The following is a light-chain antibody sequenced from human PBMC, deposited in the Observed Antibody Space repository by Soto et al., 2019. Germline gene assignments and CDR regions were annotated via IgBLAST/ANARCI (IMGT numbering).Light chain of an antibody. CDR3: SSYTSSATYV. Sequence: QSVLTQPASVSGSPGQSLTISCTGTSSDVGGYNYVSWYQQHPGKAPKLMIYDVSNRPSGVSNRFSGSKSGNTASLTISGLQAEDEADYYCSSYTSSATYVFGSGTKVNVL. V-gene: IGLV2-14*01. CDR2: DVS. J-gene: IGLJ1*01. CDR1: SSDVGGYNY.